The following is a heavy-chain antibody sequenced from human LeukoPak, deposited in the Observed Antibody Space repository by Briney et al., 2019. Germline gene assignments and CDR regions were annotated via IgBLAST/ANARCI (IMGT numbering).Heavy chain of an antibody. CDR2: ISWDGRNK. CDR1: GFTFSNYG. J-gene: IGHJ5*02. CDR3: ARSVVTPSSWFDP. Sequence: GGSLRLSCVASGFTFSNYGIHWVRQAPGKGLEWVASISWDGRNKRYADSVTGRFTISRDNSQNTLYLQMNSLRGEDTAIYYCARSVVTPSSWFDPWGQGTLVTVSS. V-gene: IGHV3-30*03. D-gene: IGHD4-23*01.